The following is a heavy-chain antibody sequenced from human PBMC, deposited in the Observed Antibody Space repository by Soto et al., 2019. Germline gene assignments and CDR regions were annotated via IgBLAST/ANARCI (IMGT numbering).Heavy chain of an antibody. J-gene: IGHJ6*02. CDR3: ARANSGYDLNYYYGMDV. CDR1: GGSISSYY. CDR2: IYYSGST. D-gene: IGHD5-12*01. Sequence: SETLSLTCTVSGGSISSYYWSWIRQPPGKGLEWIGYIYYSGSTNYNPSLKSRVTISVDTSKNQFSLKLSSVTAADMAVYYCARANSGYDLNYYYGMDVWGQGTTVTVSS. V-gene: IGHV4-59*01.